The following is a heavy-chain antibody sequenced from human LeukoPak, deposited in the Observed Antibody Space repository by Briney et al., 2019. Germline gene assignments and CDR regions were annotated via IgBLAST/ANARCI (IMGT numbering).Heavy chain of an antibody. Sequence: SETLSLTCTVSGGSISSYYWSWIRQPPGKGLEWIGYIYTSGSTYYNPSLKSRVTISVDTSKNQFSLKLSSVTAADTAVYYCARDNYYDSSGYSLALRPAGLFLPRWFDPWGQGTTVTVSS. V-gene: IGHV4-4*09. J-gene: IGHJ5*01. CDR2: IYTSGST. CDR1: GGSISSYY. CDR3: ARDNYYDSSGYSLALRPAGLFLPRWFDP. D-gene: IGHD3-22*01.